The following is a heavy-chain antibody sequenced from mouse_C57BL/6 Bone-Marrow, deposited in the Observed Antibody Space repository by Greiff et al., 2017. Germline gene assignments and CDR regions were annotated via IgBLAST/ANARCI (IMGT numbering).Heavy chain of an antibody. CDR2: IYPGSGST. V-gene: IGHV1-55*01. J-gene: IGHJ1*03. CDR1: GYTFTSYW. Sequence: VQLQQPGAELVKPGASVKMSCKASGYTFTSYWITWVKQRPGQGLEWIGDIYPGSGSTNYNEKFKSKATLTVDTSSSTAYMQLSSLTSEDSAVYYGARGGYYGSCYWYFDVWGTGTTVTVSS. CDR3: ARGGYYGSCYWYFDV. D-gene: IGHD2-1*01.